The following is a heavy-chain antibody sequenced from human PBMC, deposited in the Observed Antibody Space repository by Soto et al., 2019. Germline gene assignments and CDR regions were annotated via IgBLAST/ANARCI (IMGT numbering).Heavy chain of an antibody. V-gene: IGHV4-61*03. CDR1: GDVVNGGRSY. CDR2: IDYGGDT. J-gene: IGHJ4*02. Sequence: SETLSLTCSVSGDVVNGGRSYWNWIRQPPGKGLEWIAYIDYGGDTKYNPSLESRVTISVDTSKNHFSLKLRSVTAADTAVYYCARDLSSPFDHWGRGTLVTLSS. CDR3: ARDLSSPFDH.